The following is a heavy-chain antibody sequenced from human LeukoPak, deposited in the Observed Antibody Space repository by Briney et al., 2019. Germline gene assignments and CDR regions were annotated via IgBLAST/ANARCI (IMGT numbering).Heavy chain of an antibody. CDR1: GGSIGSGGYY. D-gene: IGHD1-1*01. Sequence: SQTLSLTCTVSGGSIGSGGYYWSWIRQPPGKGLEWIGYIYHSGSTYYNPSLKSRVTISVDRSKNQFSLKLSSVTAADTAVYYCARGFAGTTEQYFDYWGQGTLVTVSS. V-gene: IGHV4-30-2*01. CDR3: ARGFAGTTEQYFDY. CDR2: IYHSGST. J-gene: IGHJ4*02.